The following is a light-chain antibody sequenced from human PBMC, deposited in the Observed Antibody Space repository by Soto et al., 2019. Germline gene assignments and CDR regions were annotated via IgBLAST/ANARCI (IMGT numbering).Light chain of an antibody. Sequence: QPVLTQRPSASGTPGQRVTISCSGSSSNIGSNTVNWYQQLPGTAPKLLIYSNNQRPSGVPDRFSGSKSGTSASLAISGLQSEDEADYYCAAWDDSLNGWVFGGGTKVTVL. CDR2: SNN. CDR1: SSNIGSNT. J-gene: IGLJ3*02. CDR3: AAWDDSLNGWV. V-gene: IGLV1-44*01.